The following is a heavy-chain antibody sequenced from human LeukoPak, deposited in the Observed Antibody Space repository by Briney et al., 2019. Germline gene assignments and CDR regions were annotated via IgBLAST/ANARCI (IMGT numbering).Heavy chain of an antibody. CDR1: GGSISSYY. CDR3: ARAGYDFWSGYPTPLGI. J-gene: IGHJ6*04. Sequence: PSETLSLTCTVSGGSISSYYWSWIRQPPGKGLEWIGYIYYSGSTNYNPSLKSRVTISVDTSKNQFSLKLSSVTAADTAVYYCARAGYDFWSGYPTPLGIWGKGTTVTVSS. D-gene: IGHD3-3*01. CDR2: IYYSGST. V-gene: IGHV4-59*01.